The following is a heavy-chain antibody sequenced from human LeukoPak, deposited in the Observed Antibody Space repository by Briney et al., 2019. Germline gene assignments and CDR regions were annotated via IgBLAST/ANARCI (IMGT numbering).Heavy chain of an antibody. Sequence: ASVKVSCKASGNTFTDYYMHWARQAPGQGLEWMGWINPNSGGTKYAQQFQGRVTMTRDTSISTAYMELSGLRSDDTAVYYCARPKHDYGDYYYGLDVWGQGTTVTVSS. CDR2: INPNSGGT. J-gene: IGHJ6*02. V-gene: IGHV1-2*02. D-gene: IGHD4-17*01. CDR1: GNTFTDYY. CDR3: ARPKHDYGDYYYGLDV.